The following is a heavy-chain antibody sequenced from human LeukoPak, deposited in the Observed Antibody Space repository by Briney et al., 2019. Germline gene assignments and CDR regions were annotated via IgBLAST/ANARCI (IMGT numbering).Heavy chain of an antibody. CDR3: AKGAGGFSYYNWFDP. CDR2: IYYSGTT. J-gene: IGHJ5*02. V-gene: IGHV4-39*07. D-gene: IGHD5-18*01. Sequence: SETLSLTCTVSGGSISSSPYYWGWIRQPPGKGLEGIGSIYYSGTTHYNPSLESRVTISVDTSQNQFSLKLASVTAADTAIYYCAKGAGGFSYYNWFDPWGQGTLVTVSS. CDR1: GGSISSSPYY.